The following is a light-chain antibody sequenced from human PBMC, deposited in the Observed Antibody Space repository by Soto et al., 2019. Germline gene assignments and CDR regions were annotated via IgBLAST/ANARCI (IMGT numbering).Light chain of an antibody. CDR2: EVS. CDR3: SSYAGSNNFGV. J-gene: IGLJ1*01. V-gene: IGLV2-8*01. CDR1: SSDVGGYNY. Sequence: QSVLTQPPSASGSPGQSVTISCTGTSSDVGGYNYVSWYQQHPGKAPKLMIYEVSKRPSGVPDCFSGSKSGNTASLTVSGLQAEDEADYYCSSYAGSNNFGVFGTGTKVT.